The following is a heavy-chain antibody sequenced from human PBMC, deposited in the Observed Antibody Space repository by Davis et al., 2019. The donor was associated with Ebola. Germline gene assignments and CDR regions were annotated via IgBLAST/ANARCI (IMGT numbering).Heavy chain of an antibody. D-gene: IGHD6-13*01. V-gene: IGHV3-23*01. CDR1: GFTFSSYA. Sequence: GESLKISCAASGFTFSSYAMSWVRQAPGKGLEWVSAISGSGGSTYYADSVKGRFTISRDNSKNTLYLQMNSLRAEDTAVYYCAKPGYSSSWYVAASFDYWGQGTLVTVSS. CDR2: ISGSGGST. CDR3: AKPGYSSSWYVAASFDY. J-gene: IGHJ4*02.